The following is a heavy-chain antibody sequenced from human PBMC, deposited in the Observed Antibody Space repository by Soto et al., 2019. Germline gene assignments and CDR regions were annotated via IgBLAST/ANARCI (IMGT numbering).Heavy chain of an antibody. D-gene: IGHD2-2*01. V-gene: IGHV3-21*01. CDR3: ARDAYCSSTSCSVGAVDY. Sequence: GGSLRLSCAASGFTFSSYSMNWVRQAPGKGLEWVPSISSSSSYIYYADSVKGRFTISRDNAKNSLYLQMNSLRAEDTAVYYCARDAYCSSTSCSVGAVDYWGQGTLVTVSS. CDR1: GFTFSSYS. J-gene: IGHJ4*02. CDR2: ISSSSSYI.